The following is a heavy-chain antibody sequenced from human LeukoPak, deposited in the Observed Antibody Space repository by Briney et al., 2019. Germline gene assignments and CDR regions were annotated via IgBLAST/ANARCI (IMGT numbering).Heavy chain of an antibody. CDR2: IYGGGTT. J-gene: IGHJ4*02. CDR3: AKDHPPREWERMDY. CDR1: EFTVSNSQ. D-gene: IGHD1-26*01. V-gene: IGHV3-66*02. Sequence: GGSLRLSCAASEFTVSNSQMSWVRQAPGKGLEWVSIIYGGGTTYYADSVKGRFTISRDNSKNTLYLQMNSLRAEDTAVYYCAKDHPPREWERMDYWGQGTLVTVSS.